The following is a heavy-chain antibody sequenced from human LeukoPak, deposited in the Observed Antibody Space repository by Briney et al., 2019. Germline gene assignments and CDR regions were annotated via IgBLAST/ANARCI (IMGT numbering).Heavy chain of an antibody. D-gene: IGHD5-24*01. CDR2: VSGIGRST. J-gene: IGHJ4*02. Sequence: GGSLRLSCAASGFTFSTYAMSWVRQAPGKGLEWVSAVSGIGRSTYYADSVKGRFTISRDNSKNTLYLHMNSLRAEDTAVYYCAKRGMTTIKEGFDFWGQGTLVTVSS. V-gene: IGHV3-23*01. CDR3: AKRGMTTIKEGFDF. CDR1: GFTFSTYA.